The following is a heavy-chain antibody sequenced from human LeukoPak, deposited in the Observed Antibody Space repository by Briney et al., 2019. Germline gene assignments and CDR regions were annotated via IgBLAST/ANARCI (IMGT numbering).Heavy chain of an antibody. D-gene: IGHD3-22*01. CDR3: ALTYYYDSSGYYYTFDY. CDR2: INPNSGGT. J-gene: IGHJ4*02. CDR1: GGTFSSYA. V-gene: IGHV1-2*06. Sequence: ASVKVSCKASGGTFSSYAISWVRQAPGQGLEWMGRINPNSGGTNYAQKFQGRVTMTRDTSISTAYMELSRLRSDDTAVYYCALTYYYDSSGYYYTFDYWGQGTLVTVSS.